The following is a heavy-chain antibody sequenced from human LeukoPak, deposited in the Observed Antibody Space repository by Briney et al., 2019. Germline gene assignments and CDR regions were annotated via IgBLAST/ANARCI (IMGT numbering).Heavy chain of an antibody. CDR3: ARDPTGVYHQNWFDP. V-gene: IGHV4-38-2*02. CDR2: IYHSGST. J-gene: IGHJ5*02. Sequence: RSSETLSLTCTVSSYSISSGYYWGWIRQPPGKGLEWIGSIYHSGSTYYNPSLKSRVTISVDTSKNQFSLKLSSVTAADTAVYYCARDPTGVYHQNWFDPWGQGTLVTVSS. D-gene: IGHD7-27*01. CDR1: SYSISSGYY.